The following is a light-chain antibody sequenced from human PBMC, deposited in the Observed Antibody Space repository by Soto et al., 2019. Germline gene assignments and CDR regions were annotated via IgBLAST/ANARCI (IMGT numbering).Light chain of an antibody. CDR3: CSYTGNTTPV. CDR2: EVS. CDR1: SNDVGGYAY. J-gene: IGLJ3*02. V-gene: IGLV2-14*01. Sequence: QAVVTQPASVSGSPGQSITISCTGTSNDVGGYAYVSWYQQYPGKAPKLVISEVSNRPSGVSHRFSGSRSGNTASLTISGLQAEDEADYHCCSYTGNTTPVFGGGTKLTVL.